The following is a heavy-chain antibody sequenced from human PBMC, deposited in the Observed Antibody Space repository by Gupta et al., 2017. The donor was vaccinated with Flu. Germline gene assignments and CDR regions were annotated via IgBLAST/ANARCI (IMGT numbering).Heavy chain of an antibody. V-gene: IGHV3-15*01. D-gene: IGHD3-22*01. Sequence: EVQLVQSGGGLVKPGGSLRLSCAASGFTFNNAWMRWVRQAPGRGLEWVGRIKSGPEDAAADYAAFVEGRFTISRDGTTDTLYLQMDRLKTEDSAVYYCTTDTLPYYDSTGYCAHWSQGTGVAVST. CDR3: TTDTLPYYDSTGYCAH. J-gene: IGHJ4*02. CDR1: GFTFNNAW. CDR2: IKSGPEDAAA.